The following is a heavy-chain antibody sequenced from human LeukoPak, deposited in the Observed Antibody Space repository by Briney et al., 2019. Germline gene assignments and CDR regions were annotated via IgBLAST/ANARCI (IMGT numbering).Heavy chain of an antibody. CDR2: ISGRGDTT. D-gene: IGHD4-23*01. V-gene: IGHV3-23*01. J-gene: IGHJ4*02. CDR1: GFTFSSYG. CDR3: AKAAPSTVVTGGYFDY. Sequence: GRSLRLSCAASGFTFSSYGMHWVRQAPGEGLEWVSAISGRGDTTYYADSVKGRFTFSRDNSKNTLYLQMNSLRAEDTAVYYCAKAAPSTVVTGGYFDYWGQGTLVTVSS.